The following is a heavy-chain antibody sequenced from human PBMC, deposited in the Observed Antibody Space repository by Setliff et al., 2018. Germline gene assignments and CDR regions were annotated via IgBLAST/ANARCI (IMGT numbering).Heavy chain of an antibody. CDR1: GFTFSSYS. J-gene: IGHJ3*02. CDR3: ARAPLVRGSEYAFDI. CDR2: ISSSSSYI. Sequence: GGSLRLSCAASGFTFSSYSMNWVRQAPGKGLEWVSSISSSSSYIYYADSVKGRFTISRDNAKNSLYLQMNSLRAEDTAVYYCARAPLVRGSEYAFDIWGQGTMVTVSS. V-gene: IGHV3-21*01. D-gene: IGHD3-10*01.